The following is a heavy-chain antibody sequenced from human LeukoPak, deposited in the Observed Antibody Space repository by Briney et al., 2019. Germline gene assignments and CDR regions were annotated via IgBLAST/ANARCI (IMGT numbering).Heavy chain of an antibody. CDR3: ARESYSSSWFYYMDV. CDR2: ISSSSSTI. CDR1: GFTFSSYS. V-gene: IGHV3-48*04. J-gene: IGHJ6*03. Sequence: GGSLRLSCAASGFTFSSYSMNWVRQAPGKGLEWVSYISSSSSTIYYADSVKGRFTISRDNAKNSLYLQMNSLRAEDTAVYYCARESYSSSWFYYMDVWGKGTTVTVSS. D-gene: IGHD6-13*01.